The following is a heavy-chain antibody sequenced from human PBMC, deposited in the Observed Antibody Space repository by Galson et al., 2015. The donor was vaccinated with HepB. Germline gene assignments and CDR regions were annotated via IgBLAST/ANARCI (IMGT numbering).Heavy chain of an antibody. CDR1: GFTFSRYA. CDR2: R. CDR3: AGSPAAAAFFDF. V-gene: IGHV3-30*12. J-gene: IGHJ4*02. Sequence: SLRLSCAASGFTFSRYAMHWVRQAPGKGLVCVALRDSVKGRFTISRDYSKSTLYLQMNSLRDEDTAIYYCAGSPAAAAFFDFWGQGTLLTVSS. D-gene: IGHD6-13*01.